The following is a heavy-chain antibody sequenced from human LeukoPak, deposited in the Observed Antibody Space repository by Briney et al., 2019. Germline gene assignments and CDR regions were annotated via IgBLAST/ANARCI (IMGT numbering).Heavy chain of an antibody. J-gene: IGHJ4*02. CDR1: GFTFGDYA. Sequence: GGSLRLSCTASGFTFGDYAMSWVRQARGKGLEWVGFIRSKAYGGTTEYAASVKGRFTISRDDSKSIAYLQMNSLKTEDTAVYYCTRDLYGSGSYYNRPFDYWGQGTLVTVSS. CDR2: IRSKAYGGTT. CDR3: TRDLYGSGSYYNRPFDY. D-gene: IGHD3-10*01. V-gene: IGHV3-49*04.